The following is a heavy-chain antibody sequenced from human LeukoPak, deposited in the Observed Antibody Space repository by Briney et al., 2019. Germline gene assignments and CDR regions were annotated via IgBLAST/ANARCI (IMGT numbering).Heavy chain of an antibody. Sequence: PSETLSLTCTVSGGSISSSSYYWGWIRQPPGKGLEWIGSIYYSGSTYYNPSLKSRVTISVDTSKNQFSLKLSSVTAADTAVYYCARLDGDYTTSFDYWGQGTLVTVSS. V-gene: IGHV4-39*07. D-gene: IGHD4-17*01. J-gene: IGHJ4*02. CDR3: ARLDGDYTTSFDY. CDR1: GGSISSSSYY. CDR2: IYYSGST.